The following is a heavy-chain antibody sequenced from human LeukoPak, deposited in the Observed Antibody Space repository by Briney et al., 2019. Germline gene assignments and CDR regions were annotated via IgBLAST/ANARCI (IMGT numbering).Heavy chain of an antibody. V-gene: IGHV4-59*12. D-gene: IGHD3-10*01. CDR1: GGSISSYY. Sequence: PSETLSLTCTVSGGSISSYYWSWIRQPPGKGLEWIGYIYYSGSTNYNPSLKSRVTISVDTSKNQFSLKLSSVTAADTAVYYCARAAGFMVRGVIIIKGADYWGQGTLVTVSS. CDR3: ARAAGFMVRGVIIIKGADY. J-gene: IGHJ4*02. CDR2: IYYSGST.